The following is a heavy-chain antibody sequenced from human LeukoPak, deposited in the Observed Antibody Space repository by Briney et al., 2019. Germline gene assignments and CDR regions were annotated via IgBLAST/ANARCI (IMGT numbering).Heavy chain of an antibody. V-gene: IGHV3-7*01. CDR2: IKQDGSEK. Sequence: GGSLRLSRATSGFTLSSYWMSWVRQAPGKGLEWVANIKQDGSEKYYVDSVKGRFTISRDNAKNSLYLQMNSLRAEDTAVYYCARGRRADSWGQGTLVTVSS. J-gene: IGHJ4*02. D-gene: IGHD1-1*01. CDR1: GFTLSSYW. CDR3: ARGRRADS.